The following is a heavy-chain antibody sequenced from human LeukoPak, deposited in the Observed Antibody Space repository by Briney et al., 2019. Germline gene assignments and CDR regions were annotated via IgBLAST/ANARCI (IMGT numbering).Heavy chain of an antibody. J-gene: IGHJ3*02. Sequence: ASVKVSCKASGYAFISYGITWVRQAPGQGIEWMGWMSAYNGNTNYAQKFQGRVTMTTDTSTSTAYMELTSLRSDDTAVYYCARRAFGTRSAGAFDIWGQGTMVTVSS. CDR1: GYAFISYG. CDR3: ARRAFGTRSAGAFDI. V-gene: IGHV1-18*01. D-gene: IGHD1-1*01. CDR2: MSAYNGNT.